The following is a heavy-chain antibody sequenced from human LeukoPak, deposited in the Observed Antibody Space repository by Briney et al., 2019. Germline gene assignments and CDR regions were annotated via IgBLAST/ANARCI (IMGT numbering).Heavy chain of an antibody. CDR2: INNSGST. CDR1: GGSFSGYY. J-gene: IGHJ6*02. D-gene: IGHD6-6*01. Sequence: SETLSLTCAVYGGSFSGYYWSWIRQPPGKGLEWIGEINNSGSTNYNPSLKSRVTISVDTSKNQFSLKLSSVTAADTAVYYCARAGKSSSSYYYYYGMDVWGQGTTVTVSS. V-gene: IGHV4-34*01. CDR3: ARAGKSSSSYYYYYGMDV.